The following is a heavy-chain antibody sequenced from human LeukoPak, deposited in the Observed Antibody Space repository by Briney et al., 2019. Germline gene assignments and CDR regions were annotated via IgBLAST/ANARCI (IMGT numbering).Heavy chain of an antibody. Sequence: GGSLRLSCAASGFTFVDYAMHWVRQAPGKGLEWVSGISWNSGGIGYADSVKGRFTISRDNAKNSLYLQMNSLRAEDTALYYCAKDIHSSGWYFDYWGQGTLVTVSS. CDR3: AKDIHSSGWYFDY. CDR2: ISWNSGGI. D-gene: IGHD6-19*01. CDR1: GFTFVDYA. J-gene: IGHJ4*02. V-gene: IGHV3-9*01.